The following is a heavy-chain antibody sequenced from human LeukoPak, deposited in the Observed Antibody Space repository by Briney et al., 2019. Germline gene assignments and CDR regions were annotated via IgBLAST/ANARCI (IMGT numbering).Heavy chain of an antibody. CDR3: VGVRWFGGANWFDP. CDR1: GFTFSRCA. J-gene: IGHJ5*02. CDR2: ISSNGGST. V-gene: IGHV3-64D*09. D-gene: IGHD3-10*01. Sequence: PGGSLRLSCSASGFTFSRCAMHWVRQASGKGLEYVSAISSNGGSTYYADSVKGRFTISRDNSKNTAYLQMSSLRAEDTAVYFCVGVRWFGGANWFDPWGQGTLVTVSS.